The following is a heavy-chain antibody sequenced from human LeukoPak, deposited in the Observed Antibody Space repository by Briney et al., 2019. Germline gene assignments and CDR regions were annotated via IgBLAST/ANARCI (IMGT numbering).Heavy chain of an antibody. V-gene: IGHV4-4*02. CDR3: ARYCTNGVCYYSRAFDI. CDR2: IYHSGST. CDR1: GGSISSSNW. Sequence: SGTLSLTCAVSGGSISSSNWWSWVRQPPGKGLEWIGEIYHSGSTNYNPSLKSRVTISVDKSKNQFSLKLSSVTAADTAVYYCARYCTNGVCYYSRAFDIWGQGTMVTVSS. J-gene: IGHJ3*02. D-gene: IGHD2-8*01.